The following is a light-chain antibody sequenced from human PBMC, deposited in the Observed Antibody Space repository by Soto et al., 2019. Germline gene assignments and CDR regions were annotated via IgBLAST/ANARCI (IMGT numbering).Light chain of an antibody. CDR2: AAS. V-gene: IGKV1-5*01. CDR3: QQYSTYPYT. CDR1: QSLTNW. J-gene: IGKJ2*01. Sequence: DLQMTQSPSTLSASVGDRVTITCRSRQSLTNWLAWYQQKPGKAPNLLIYAASRLQSGIPSRFRGSGPGTEFNLTISSLKPDDCATYYCQQYSTYPYTFGPGTKPEIK.